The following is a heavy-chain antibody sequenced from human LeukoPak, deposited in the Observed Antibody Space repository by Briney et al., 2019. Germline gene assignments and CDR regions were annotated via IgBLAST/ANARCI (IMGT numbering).Heavy chain of an antibody. CDR3: ARNKDPNGSYGSSVYGAFDI. V-gene: IGHV3-53*01. CDR2: IYSDNT. CDR1: GFTVSSNS. D-gene: IGHD5-18*01. Sequence: PGGSLRLSCTVSGFTVSSNSMSWVRQAPGKGLEWVSFIYSDNTHYSDSVKGRFTISRDNSKNTLYLQMNSLRAEDTAVYYCARNKDPNGSYGSSVYGAFDIWGQGTMVTVSS. J-gene: IGHJ3*02.